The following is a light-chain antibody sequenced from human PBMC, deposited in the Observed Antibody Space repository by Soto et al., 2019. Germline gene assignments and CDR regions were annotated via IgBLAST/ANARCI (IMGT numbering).Light chain of an antibody. J-gene: IGLJ1*01. CDR3: SSYTPSSIYF. CDR1: SSDVGRYNY. CDR2: EVT. V-gene: IGLV2-14*01. Sequence: QSALTQPASVSGSPGQSITISCTGTSSDVGRYNYVSWYQQHPGKAPKLMIYEVTNRPSGVSNRFSGSKSGNTASLTISGLQAEDEADYYCSSYTPSSIYFFGTGTKVTVL.